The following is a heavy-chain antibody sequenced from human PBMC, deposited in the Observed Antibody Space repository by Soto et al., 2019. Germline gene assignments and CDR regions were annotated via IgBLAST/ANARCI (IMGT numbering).Heavy chain of an antibody. V-gene: IGHV4-30-2*01. CDR2: IYHIGST. Sequence: QLQLQESGSGLVKPSQTLSLTCAVSGGSISSGGYSWSWIRQPPGKGLEWIGYIYHIGSTYYTPSPXSXXTIAVARSKTQFSLKLSSVTAADTAVYYCARIPSPWGQGTLVTVSS. J-gene: IGHJ5*02. CDR3: ARIPSP. D-gene: IGHD2-21*01. CDR1: GGSISSGGYS.